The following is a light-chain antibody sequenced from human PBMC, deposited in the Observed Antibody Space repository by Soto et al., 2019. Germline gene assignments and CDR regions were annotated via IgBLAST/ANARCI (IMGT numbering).Light chain of an antibody. CDR3: QQDYNWPDS. J-gene: IGKJ4*01. CDR2: DAS. V-gene: IGKV3-11*01. Sequence: ETVLTQSPATLSLSPGERATLSCRASQSISSYLAWYQQKPGQAPRLLIYDASNRATGIPARFSGSGSGTDFTLTISSLQPEDVAVHCCQQDYNWPDSFGGGTKVDIK. CDR1: QSISSY.